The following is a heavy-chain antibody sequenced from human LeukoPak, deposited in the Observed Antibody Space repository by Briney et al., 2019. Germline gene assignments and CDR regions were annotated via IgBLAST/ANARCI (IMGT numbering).Heavy chain of an antibody. CDR2: ISATSNNI. CDR1: GFTFSSYS. J-gene: IGHJ4*02. V-gene: IGHV3-21*01. CDR3: ARGGIAAAGLDDY. Sequence: GGSLRLSCAASGFTFSSYSMNWVRQAPGKGLDWVSSISATSNNILYADSVKGRSTISRDNAKNSLYLQMNSLRAEDTAVYYCARGGIAAAGLDDYWGQGTLVTVSS. D-gene: IGHD6-13*01.